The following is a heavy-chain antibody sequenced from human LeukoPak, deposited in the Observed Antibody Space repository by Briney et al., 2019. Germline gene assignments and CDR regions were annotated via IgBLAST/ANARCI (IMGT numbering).Heavy chain of an antibody. CDR2: INHSGST. CDR3: ARVLGSQGDILTGRESNWFDP. CDR1: GGSFSSYY. J-gene: IGHJ5*02. D-gene: IGHD3-9*01. Sequence: SGTLSLTCAVYGGSFSSYYWSWIRQPPGKGLEWIGEINHSGSTNYNPSLKSRVTISVDTSKNQFSLKLSSVTAADTAVYYCARVLGSQGDILTGRESNWFDPWGQGTLVIVSS. V-gene: IGHV4-34*01.